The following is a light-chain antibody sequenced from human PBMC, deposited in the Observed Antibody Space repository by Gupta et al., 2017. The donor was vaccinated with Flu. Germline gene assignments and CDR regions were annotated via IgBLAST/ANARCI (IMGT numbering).Light chain of an antibody. V-gene: IGKV3-20*01. J-gene: IGKJ4*01. CDR3: QQYGSSPLT. CDR2: GAS. CDR1: QSVTSSY. Sequence: EIVLTQCPCTLSLSPGERATFSCRASQSVTSSYLAWYQQKPGQAPRLLIYGASSRATGIPDRFSGSGSGTDFTLTISRLEPEDFAVYYCQQYGSSPLTFGGGTRVEIK.